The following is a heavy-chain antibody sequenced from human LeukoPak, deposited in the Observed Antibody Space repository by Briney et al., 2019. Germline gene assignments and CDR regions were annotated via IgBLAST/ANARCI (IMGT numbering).Heavy chain of an antibody. CDR1: EFTFSSYA. CDR3: AKDSTIHGANNHFDF. CDR2: IVGSGSRV. Sequence: PGGSLRPSCAASEFTFSSYAMSWVRQAPGKGLEWVSAIVGSGSRVYYADSGKGRFTVSRDNSKNTLYLQMSILRGEDTAVYYCAKDSTIHGANNHFDFWGQGTLVAVSS. J-gene: IGHJ4*02. V-gene: IGHV3-23*01. D-gene: IGHD4/OR15-4a*01.